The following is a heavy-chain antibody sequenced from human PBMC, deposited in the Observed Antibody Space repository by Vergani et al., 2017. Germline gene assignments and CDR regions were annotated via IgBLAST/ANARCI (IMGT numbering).Heavy chain of an antibody. CDR3: ARELGRMCYDILTGYSVPVGMDV. CDR1: GFTFSDYY. J-gene: IGHJ6*02. D-gene: IGHD3-9*01. CDR2: IRSSSSYT. Sequence: VQLVESGGGLVKPGGSLRLSCAASGFTFSDYYMSWIRQAPGKGLEWVSYIRSSSSYTNYADSVKGRFTISSDNAKNSLYLQMKSLRAEDTAVYYCARELGRMCYDILTGYSVPVGMDVWGQGTTVTVSS. V-gene: IGHV3-11*05.